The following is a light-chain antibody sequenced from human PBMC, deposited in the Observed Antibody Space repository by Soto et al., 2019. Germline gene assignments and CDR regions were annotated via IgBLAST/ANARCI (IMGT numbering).Light chain of an antibody. Sequence: QSALTQPASVSGSPGQSITISCTGTSSDVGGYNYVSWYQQHPGKASKLMIYDVSNRPSGVSNRFSGSKSGNTASLTISGLHAEDEAYYYCSSYTSSSVVFGGGTKLTVL. CDR1: SSDVGGYNY. CDR3: SSYTSSSVV. CDR2: DVS. V-gene: IGLV2-14*01. J-gene: IGLJ2*01.